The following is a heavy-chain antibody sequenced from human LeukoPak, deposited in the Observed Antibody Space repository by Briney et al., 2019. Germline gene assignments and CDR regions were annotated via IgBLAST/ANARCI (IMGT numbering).Heavy chain of an antibody. CDR3: ARARYQQNDFWSGYDIAETGYYYYYGMDV. V-gene: IGHV1-46*01. CDR2: INPSGGST. CDR1: GYTFTSYY. J-gene: IGHJ6*02. D-gene: IGHD3-3*01. Sequence: ASVKVSCKASGYTFTSYYMHWVRQAPGQGLEWMGIINPSGGSTSYAQKFQGRVTMTRDTSTSTVYMELSSLRSEDTAVYYRARARYQQNDFWSGYDIAETGYYYYYGMDVWGQGTTVTVSS.